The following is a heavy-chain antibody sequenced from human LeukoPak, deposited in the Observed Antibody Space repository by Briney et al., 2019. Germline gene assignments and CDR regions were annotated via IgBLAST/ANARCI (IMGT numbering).Heavy chain of an antibody. D-gene: IGHD3-3*02. CDR1: GYTFTSYG. V-gene: IGHV1-2*02. CDR3: ARPSISWYTRSSYFDS. J-gene: IGHJ4*02. Sequence: ASVKVSCKASGYTFTSYGISWVRQAPGQGLEWMGWINPNSGGTNYAQKFQGRVTMTRDTSISTAYMELSRLRSDDTAVYFCARPSISWYTRSSYFDSWGQGTLVTVSS. CDR2: INPNSGGT.